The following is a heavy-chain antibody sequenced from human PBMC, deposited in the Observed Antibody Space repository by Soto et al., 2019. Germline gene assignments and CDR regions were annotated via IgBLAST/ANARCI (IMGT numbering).Heavy chain of an antibody. CDR2: INRDGSST. CDR3: ARETQVAATTLGWFDP. Sequence: GGSLRLSCAASGFTFSSYWMHWVRQAPGKGLVWVSRINRDGSSTSYADSVKGRFTISRDNAKNTLYLQMNSLRAEDTAVYYCARETQVAATTLGWFDPWGQGTLVTVSS. CDR1: GFTFSSYW. J-gene: IGHJ5*02. D-gene: IGHD2-15*01. V-gene: IGHV3-74*01.